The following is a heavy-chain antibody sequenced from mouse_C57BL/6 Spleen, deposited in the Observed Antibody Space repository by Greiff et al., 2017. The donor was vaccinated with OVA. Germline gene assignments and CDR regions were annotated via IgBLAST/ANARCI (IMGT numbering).Heavy chain of an antibody. V-gene: IGHV2-2*01. CDR1: GFSLTSYG. CDR3: ASITTGEAY. D-gene: IGHD1-2*01. J-gene: IGHJ3*01. Sequence: QVQLQQSGPGLVQPSQSLSITCTVSGFSLTSYGVHWVRQSPGKGLEWLGVIWSGGSTDYNAAFISRLSISKDNSKSQVFFKMNSLQADDTAIYYCASITTGEAYWGQGTLVTVSA. CDR2: IWSGGST.